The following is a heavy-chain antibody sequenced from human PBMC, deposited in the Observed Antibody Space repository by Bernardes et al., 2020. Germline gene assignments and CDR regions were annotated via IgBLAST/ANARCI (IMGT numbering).Heavy chain of an antibody. J-gene: IGHJ6*02. CDR1: GYTFTGKY. CDR2: INPHSGAT. V-gene: IGHV1-2*06. D-gene: IGHD6-19*01. Sequence: ASVKVSCMASGYTFTGKYIHWVRQAPGQGLEWMGRINPHSGATNYAQKFQGRVTMTRDTSISTVYMELNRLTSDDTAVYYCARGVTVAAAEGPMFYYYYGMDVWGQGTTVTVSS. CDR3: ARGVTVAAAEGPMFYYYYGMDV.